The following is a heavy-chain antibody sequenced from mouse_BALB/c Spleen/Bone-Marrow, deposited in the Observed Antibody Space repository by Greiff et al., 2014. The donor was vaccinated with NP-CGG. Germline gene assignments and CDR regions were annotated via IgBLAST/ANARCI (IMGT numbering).Heavy chain of an antibody. CDR1: GYTFTSYR. Sequence: QVQLKESGAGLAKPGASVKMSCKASGYTFTSYRMHWVKQRPGQDLEWIGYINPSTGYTEYNQKFKDKATLTADKSSSTAYMQLSSLTSEDSAVYYCARSYYDGSSFAYWGQGTLVTVSA. J-gene: IGHJ3*01. D-gene: IGHD1-1*01. CDR2: INPSTGYT. V-gene: IGHV1-4*01. CDR3: ARSYYDGSSFAY.